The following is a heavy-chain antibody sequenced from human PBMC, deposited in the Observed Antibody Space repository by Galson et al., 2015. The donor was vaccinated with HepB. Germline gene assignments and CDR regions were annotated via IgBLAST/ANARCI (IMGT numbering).Heavy chain of an antibody. Sequence: SVKVSCKASGYTFISYGITWVRQAPGQGLEWMGWISPYNGNTNCVQELQDRVTMTTDTSTSTAYMEVRSLRSDDTAVYYCARNGYNSGWYGHWGQGTLVTVSS. V-gene: IGHV1-18*01. CDR1: GYTFISYG. J-gene: IGHJ4*02. D-gene: IGHD6-13*01. CDR3: ARNGYNSGWYGH. CDR2: ISPYNGNT.